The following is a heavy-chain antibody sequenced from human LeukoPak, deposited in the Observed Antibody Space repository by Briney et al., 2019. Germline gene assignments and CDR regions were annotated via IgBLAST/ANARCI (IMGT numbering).Heavy chain of an antibody. CDR3: ARAHNWNYGTFDY. J-gene: IGHJ4*02. V-gene: IGHV3-30*02. Sequence: GGSLRLSCAASGFTFGSYGMHWVRQAPGKGLEWVTFIRSDGSNKYYADSVKGRFTISRDNSKNTLYLQMNSLRAEDTAVYYCARAHNWNYGTFDYWGQGTLVTVSS. D-gene: IGHD1-7*01. CDR2: IRSDGSNK. CDR1: GFTFGSYG.